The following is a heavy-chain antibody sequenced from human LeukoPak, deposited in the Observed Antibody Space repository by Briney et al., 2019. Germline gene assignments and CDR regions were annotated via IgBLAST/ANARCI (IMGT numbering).Heavy chain of an antibody. V-gene: IGHV1-18*01. CDR2: ISAYNGNT. CDR3: ARADKGHSSAWYDDF. J-gene: IGHJ4*02. Sequence: ASVKVSCKASGYTFTSYGISWVRQAPGQGLEWMGWISAYNGNTNSAQKFQGRVTMTTDTSTTTAYMELRSLRSDDTAVYYCARADKGHSSAWYDDFWGQGTLVTISS. D-gene: IGHD6-19*01. CDR1: GYTFTSYG.